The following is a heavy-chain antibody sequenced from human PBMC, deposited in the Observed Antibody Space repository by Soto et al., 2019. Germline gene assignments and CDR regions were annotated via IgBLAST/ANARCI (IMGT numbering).Heavy chain of an antibody. CDR3: ERYRGALNFAS. J-gene: IGHJ4*02. D-gene: IGHD1-1*01. V-gene: IGHV4-59*01. Sequence: QVHLQESGPGLVQPSETLSLTCSVSGRSMSSNYGCWIRQSPGKGLEWIGYVFYGGTDYNPSLGGRVTMSVATSKSHFSLKLTAVTVADTDFYYCERYRGALNFASWGPGILVTVSA. CDR2: VFYGGT. CDR1: GRSMSSNY.